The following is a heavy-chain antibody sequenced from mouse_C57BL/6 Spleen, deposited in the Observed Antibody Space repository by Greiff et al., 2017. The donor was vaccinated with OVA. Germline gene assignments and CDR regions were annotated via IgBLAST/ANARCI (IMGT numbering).Heavy chain of an antibody. Sequence: DVKLQESGPGLVKPSQSLSLTCSVTGYSITSGYYWNWIRQFPGNKLEWMGYISYDGSNNYNPSLKNRISITRDTSKNQFFLKLNSVTTEDTATYYCARGEVYYGRGFAYWGQGTLVTVSA. V-gene: IGHV3-6*01. CDR3: ARGEVYYGRGFAY. CDR2: ISYDGSN. CDR1: GYSITSGYY. D-gene: IGHD1-1*01. J-gene: IGHJ3*01.